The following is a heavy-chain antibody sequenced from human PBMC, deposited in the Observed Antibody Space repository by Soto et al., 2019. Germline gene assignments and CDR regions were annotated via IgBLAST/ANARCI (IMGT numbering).Heavy chain of an antibody. V-gene: IGHV2-5*02. J-gene: IGHJ2*01. CDR3: AHRGTGVGTWYFDL. D-gene: IGHD7-27*01. CDR2: IYWDDDK. Sequence: QITLKESGPTLVKPTQTLTLTCTFSGFSLSTSGVGVGWIRQPPEKALEWLALIYWDDDKRYNPSLKSRLTITKDTSKNQVVLTITNMDPXDTATYYCAHRGTGVGTWYFDLWGRGTLVTVSS. CDR1: GFSLSTSGVG.